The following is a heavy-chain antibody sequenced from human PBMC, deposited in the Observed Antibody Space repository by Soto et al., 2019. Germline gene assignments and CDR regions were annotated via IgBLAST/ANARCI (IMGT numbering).Heavy chain of an antibody. V-gene: IGHV3-23*01. J-gene: IGHJ4*02. D-gene: IGHD3-3*01. CDR2: IGGSGGDK. CDR1: GFPFSSYA. CDR3: ARRSWRGRADY. Sequence: GGSLRLSCAASGFPFSSYAMSWVRQAPEKGLEWVSGIGGSGGDKFYADSVKGRFTVSRDNAENTLSLELNSLRVEDTAIYYCARRSWRGRADYWGQGILVTVSS.